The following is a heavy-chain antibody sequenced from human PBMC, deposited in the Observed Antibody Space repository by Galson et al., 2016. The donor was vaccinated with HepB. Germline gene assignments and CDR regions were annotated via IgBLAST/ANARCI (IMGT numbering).Heavy chain of an antibody. CDR2: IHHSGST. D-gene: IGHD5-12*01. CDR3: ARDQGATIPGYYYYGMDV. CDR1: GGSISSGGYS. V-gene: IGHV4-30-2*01. Sequence: TLSLTCAVSGGSISSGGYSWRWIRPPPGTGLEWSGYIHHSGSTYYNPSLKSRVTISVDTSKNQFSLKLSSVTAADTAVYDCARDQGATIPGYYYYGMDVWGQGTTVTVSS. J-gene: IGHJ6*02.